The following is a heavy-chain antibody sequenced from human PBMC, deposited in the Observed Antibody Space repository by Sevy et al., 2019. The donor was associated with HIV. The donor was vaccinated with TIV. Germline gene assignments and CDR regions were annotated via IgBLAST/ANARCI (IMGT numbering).Heavy chain of an antibody. Sequence: GESLKISCAASGFSFSNYAMSWVRQAPGKGLEWVAVIWFDESNTYYADSVKGRFTISRDIAKNTLHLQMNSLRAEDTAVYYCARDLEFYDYGDYGPAFMPDYWGQGTLVTVSS. J-gene: IGHJ4*02. V-gene: IGHV3-33*08. CDR2: IWFDESNT. CDR1: GFSFSNYA. CDR3: ARDLEFYDYGDYGPAFMPDY. D-gene: IGHD4-17*01.